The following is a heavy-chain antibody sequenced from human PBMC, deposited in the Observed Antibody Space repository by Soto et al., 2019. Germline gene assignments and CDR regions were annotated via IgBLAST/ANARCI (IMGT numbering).Heavy chain of an antibody. Sequence: SVKVSCKASGGTFSSYTISWVRQAPGQGLEWMGRIIPILGIANYAQKFQGRVTITADKSTSTAYMELSSLRSEDTAVYYCATLGSERQLVGYYYYYYGMDVWGQGTTVTVS. D-gene: IGHD1-26*01. CDR2: IIPILGIA. V-gene: IGHV1-69*02. CDR3: ATLGSERQLVGYYYYYYGMDV. CDR1: GGTFSSYT. J-gene: IGHJ6*02.